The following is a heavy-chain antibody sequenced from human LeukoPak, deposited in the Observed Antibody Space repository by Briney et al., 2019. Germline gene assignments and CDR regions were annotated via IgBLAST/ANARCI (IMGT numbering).Heavy chain of an antibody. Sequence: GGSLRLSCTASGFTFSSYSMNWVRQAPGKGLEWVSYISSSGSTIYYADSVKGRFTISRDNAKNSLYLQMNSLRAEDTAVYYCARGWVAPYYYYGMDVWGQGTTVTVSS. J-gene: IGHJ6*02. V-gene: IGHV3-48*04. D-gene: IGHD2-15*01. CDR1: GFTFSSYS. CDR3: ARGWVAPYYYYGMDV. CDR2: ISSSGSTI.